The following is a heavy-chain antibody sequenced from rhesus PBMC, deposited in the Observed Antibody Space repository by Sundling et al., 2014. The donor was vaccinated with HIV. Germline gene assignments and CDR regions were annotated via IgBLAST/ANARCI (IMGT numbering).Heavy chain of an antibody. CDR3: AREEATVVGTYFDY. J-gene: IGHJ4*01. Sequence: EVQLLESGGALVQPGGSLRLSCVASGFTFSDHYMDWVRQAPGKGLEWVSSISGTSSTTLYPDSVKGRFTISRDNAKNTVYLQMNSLRAEDTAVYYCAREEATVVGTYFDYWAEGVLVTVSS. D-gene: IGHD4-29*01. CDR2: ISGTSSTT. CDR1: GFTFSDHY. V-gene: IGHV3-110*01.